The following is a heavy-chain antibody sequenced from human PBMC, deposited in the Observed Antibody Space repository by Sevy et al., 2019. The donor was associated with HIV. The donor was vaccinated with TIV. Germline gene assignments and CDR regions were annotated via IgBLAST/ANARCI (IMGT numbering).Heavy chain of an antibody. CDR3: SRDHPTGNYFKY. CDR2: INAASGGT. CDR1: GYTFSDSY. Sequence: ASVKVSCKASGYTFSDSYIHWVRLAPGQGLEWMGWINAASGGTKYAQKFQDRVTMTRETSITKAYMEMSRRKSDDTAVFYCSRDHPTGNYFKYWGQGTLVTVSS. J-gene: IGHJ4*02. D-gene: IGHD4-17*01. V-gene: IGHV1-2*02.